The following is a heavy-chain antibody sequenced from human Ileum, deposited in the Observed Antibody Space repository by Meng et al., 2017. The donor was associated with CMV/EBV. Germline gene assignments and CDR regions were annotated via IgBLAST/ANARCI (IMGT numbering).Heavy chain of an antibody. J-gene: IGHJ5*02. V-gene: IGHV4-31*02. CDR3: ARYIFGVVNNWFDP. Sequence: SGGSISSGGYYWSWIRQHPGKGLEWIGHIYYSGSTYYNPSLKSRVTISVDTSKNQFSLKLSSVTAADTAVYYCARYIFGVVNNWFDPWGQGTLVTVSS. CDR2: IYYSGST. D-gene: IGHD3-3*02. CDR1: GGSISSGGYY.